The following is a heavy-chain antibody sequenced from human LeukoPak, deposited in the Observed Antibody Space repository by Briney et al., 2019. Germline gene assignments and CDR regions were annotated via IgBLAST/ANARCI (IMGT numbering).Heavy chain of an antibody. J-gene: IGHJ4*02. CDR2: ISAYNGDT. V-gene: IGHV1-18*01. Sequence: RASVKVSCKASGYTFTNYGISWVRQAPGQGLEWMGWISAYNGDTNYAQKLQGRVTMTTDTSTSAAYMELRSLRSDDTAVYYCARDWPDGLIDYWGQGTLVTVSS. CDR1: GYTFTNYG. D-gene: IGHD3-10*01. CDR3: ARDWPDGLIDY.